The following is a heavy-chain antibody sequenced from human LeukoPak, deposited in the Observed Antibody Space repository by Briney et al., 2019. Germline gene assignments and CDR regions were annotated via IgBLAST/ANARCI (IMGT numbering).Heavy chain of an antibody. CDR1: GFTFSSYD. CDR2: IGTAGDT. CDR3: ARGYYYDSSGPADAFDI. Sequence: PGGSLRLSCAASGFTFSSYDMHWVRQATRKGLEWVSAIGTAGDTYYPGSVKGRFTISRENAKNSLYLQMNSLRAGDTAVYYCARGYYYDSSGPADAFDIWGQGTMVTVSS. D-gene: IGHD3-22*01. J-gene: IGHJ3*02. V-gene: IGHV3-13*04.